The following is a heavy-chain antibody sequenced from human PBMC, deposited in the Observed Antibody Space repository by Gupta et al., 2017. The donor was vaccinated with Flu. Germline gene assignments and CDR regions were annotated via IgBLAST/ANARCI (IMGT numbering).Heavy chain of an antibody. Sequence: QVQLQQWGAGLLKPSETLSLTCAVYGGSFSGYYWSWIRQPPGKGLEWIGEINHSGSTNYNPSLKSRVTISVDTSKNQFSLKLSSVTAADTAVYYCARGRRSVVPAARYFDYWGQGTLVTVSS. D-gene: IGHD2-2*01. J-gene: IGHJ4*02. V-gene: IGHV4-34*01. CDR3: ARGRRSVVPAARYFDY. CDR1: GGSFSGYY. CDR2: INHSGST.